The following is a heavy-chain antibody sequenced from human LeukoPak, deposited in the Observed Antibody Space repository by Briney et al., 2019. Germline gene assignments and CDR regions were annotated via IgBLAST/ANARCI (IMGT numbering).Heavy chain of an antibody. D-gene: IGHD1-1*01. V-gene: IGHV3-23*01. CDR3: ARTVANDF. J-gene: IGHJ4*01. CDR1: GFTFTNYA. Sequence: PGGYLRLSCAASGFTFTNYAMSWVRQAPGEGLEWVSSIGDDGTHKYYADSVKGRFTISRDNAKNTLYLQMNSLRAEDTAIYYCARTVANDFWGQGTLVTVSS. CDR2: IGDDGTHK.